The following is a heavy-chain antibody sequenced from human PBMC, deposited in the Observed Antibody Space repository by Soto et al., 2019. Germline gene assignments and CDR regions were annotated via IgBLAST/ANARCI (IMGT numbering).Heavy chain of an antibody. Sequence: QVQLVQSGAEVKKPGASVRVSCKASGYSFSNYGISWVRQAPGQGLEWMGWISAYTGNTNYAQKFQGRVTMTTDTSTSTAYMELRTLRSDDTAVYYCARDGKRITFLFGSDYWGQGTLVTVSS. D-gene: IGHD3-10*01. V-gene: IGHV1-18*01. J-gene: IGHJ4*02. CDR1: GYSFSNYG. CDR2: ISAYTGNT. CDR3: ARDGKRITFLFGSDY.